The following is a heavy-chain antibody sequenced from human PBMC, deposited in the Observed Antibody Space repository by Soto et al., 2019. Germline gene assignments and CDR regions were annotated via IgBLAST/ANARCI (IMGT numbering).Heavy chain of an antibody. CDR2: IWYDGSNK. D-gene: IGHD5-18*01. V-gene: IGHV3-33*01. CDR1: GFTFSSYG. Sequence: QVQLVESGGGVVQPGRSLRLSCAASGFTFSSYGMHWVRQAPGKGLEWVAVIWYDGSNKYYADSVKGRFTNSRDNSKNTLYLQMNSRRAEDTAVYYCAREVGYGTGWVGQTLGYFDYWGQGTLVTVSS. CDR3: AREVGYGTGWVGQTLGYFDY. J-gene: IGHJ4*02.